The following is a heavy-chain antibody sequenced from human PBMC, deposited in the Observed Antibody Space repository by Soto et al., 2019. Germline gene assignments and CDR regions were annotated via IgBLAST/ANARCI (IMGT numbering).Heavy chain of an antibody. CDR2: IYYSGST. D-gene: IGHD3-10*01. CDR1: GGSVSSYY. J-gene: IGHJ4*02. Sequence: SETLSLTCTVSGGSVSSYYWSWIRQPPGKGLEWIGYIYYSGSTNYNPSLKSRVTISVDTSKNQFSLKLSSVTAADTAVYYCARSPDSSGSYPLYFDYWGQGTLVTVSS. CDR3: ARSPDSSGSYPLYFDY. V-gene: IGHV4-59*08.